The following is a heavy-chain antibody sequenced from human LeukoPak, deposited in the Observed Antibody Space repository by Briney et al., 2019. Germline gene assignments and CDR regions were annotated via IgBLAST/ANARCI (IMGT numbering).Heavy chain of an antibody. CDR2: INHSGST. V-gene: IGHV4-34*01. CDR3: ASRYCSSTSCLNWFDP. CDR1: GGSFSGYY. Sequence: SETPSLTCAVYGGSFSGYYWSWIRQPPGKGLEWIGEINHSGSTNYNPSLKSRVTISVDTSKNQFSLKLSSVTAADTAVYYCASRYCSSTSCLNWFDPWGQGTLVTVSS. J-gene: IGHJ5*02. D-gene: IGHD2-2*01.